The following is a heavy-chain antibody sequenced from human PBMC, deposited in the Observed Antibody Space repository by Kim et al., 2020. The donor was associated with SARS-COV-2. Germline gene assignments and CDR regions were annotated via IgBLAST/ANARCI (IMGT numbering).Heavy chain of an antibody. J-gene: IGHJ4*02. V-gene: IGHV1-46*01. CDR1: GYTFTSYY. CDR2: INPSGGST. D-gene: IGHD3-16*01. CDR3: YQQPSRGEDY. Sequence: ASVKVSCKASGYTFTSYYMHWVRQAPGQGLEWMGIINPSGGSTSYAQKFQGRVTMTRDTSTSTVYMELSRLRSEDTAVYYCYQQPSRGEDYWGQGTLVTVSS.